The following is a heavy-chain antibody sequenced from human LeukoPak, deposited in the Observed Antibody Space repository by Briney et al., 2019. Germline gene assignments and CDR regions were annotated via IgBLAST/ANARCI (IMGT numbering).Heavy chain of an antibody. CDR3: AFAADYYDSSGYHWRSDY. V-gene: IGHV1-2*02. CDR2: INPKSGGT. J-gene: IGHJ4*02. CDR1: GYIFTGYN. D-gene: IGHD3-22*01. Sequence: ASVKVSCKASGYIFTGYNIHWVRQAPGQGLDWLGWINPKSGGTNYAQRFQGRVTMTRDMSISTAYRELSGLRSDDTAVYYCAFAADYYDSSGYHWRSDYWGQGALVTVSS.